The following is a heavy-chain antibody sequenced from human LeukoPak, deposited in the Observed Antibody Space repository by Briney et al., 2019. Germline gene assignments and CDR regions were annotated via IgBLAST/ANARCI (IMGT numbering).Heavy chain of an antibody. CDR1: GFTFSTYW. CDR3: ARVAVIYYYYMEV. J-gene: IGHJ6*03. CDR2: IRQDGSEQ. V-gene: IGHV3-7*01. D-gene: IGHD2/OR15-2a*01. Sequence: GGSLRLSCAASGFTFSTYWMSWVRQAPGKGLEWVANIRQDGSEQYYVDSVKGRFTISRDNAKHSLFLQMNSLRAEDTAVYYCARVAVIYYYYMEVWGKGTTATVSS.